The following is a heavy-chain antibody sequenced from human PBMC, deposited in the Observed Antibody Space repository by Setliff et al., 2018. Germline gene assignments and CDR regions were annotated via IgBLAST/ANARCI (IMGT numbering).Heavy chain of an antibody. CDR1: GFTFSNAW. V-gene: IGHV3-15*01. D-gene: IGHD5-18*01. J-gene: IGHJ6*02. CDR3: ADAYNYGYAHYYYGMDV. Sequence: TGGSLRLSCAASGFTFSNAWMSWVRQAPGKGLEWVGRIKSNVDFGTTDYAAPVKGRFTISRDDSRNTLYLQMNSLKTEDTSIYYCADAYNYGYAHYYYGMDVWGQGTTVTVSS. CDR2: IKSNVDFGTT.